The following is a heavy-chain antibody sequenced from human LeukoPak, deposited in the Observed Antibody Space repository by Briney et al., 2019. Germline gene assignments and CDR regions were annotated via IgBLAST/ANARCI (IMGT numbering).Heavy chain of an antibody. Sequence: PSETLSLTCTVSGGSISSSSYYWGWIRQPPGKGLEWIGSIYYSGSTYYNPSLKSRVTISVDTSKNHFSLKLNSVTAADTAVYYCARGENAVAGTGIFDYWGQGTLVTVSS. CDR2: IYYSGST. CDR1: GGSISSSSYY. V-gene: IGHV4-39*07. CDR3: ARGENAVAGTGIFDY. D-gene: IGHD6-19*01. J-gene: IGHJ4*02.